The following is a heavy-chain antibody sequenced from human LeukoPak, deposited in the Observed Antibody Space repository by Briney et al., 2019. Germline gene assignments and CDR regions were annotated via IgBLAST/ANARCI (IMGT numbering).Heavy chain of an antibody. CDR3: ARGRVGSSGWYEAYFDY. V-gene: IGHV1-2*02. Sequence: GASVKVSCKAAGYTFSGYYMHWVRQAPGQGLEWMGWINPNSGGTNYAQKFQGRVTMTRDTSISTAYMELSRLRPDDTAVYYCARGRVGSSGWYEAYFDYWGQGTLVTVSS. CDR1: GYTFSGYY. CDR2: INPNSGGT. D-gene: IGHD6-19*01. J-gene: IGHJ4*02.